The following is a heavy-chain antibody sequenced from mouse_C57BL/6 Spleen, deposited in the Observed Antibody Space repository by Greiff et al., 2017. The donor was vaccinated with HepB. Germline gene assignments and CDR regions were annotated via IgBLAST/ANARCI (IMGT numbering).Heavy chain of an antibody. J-gene: IGHJ2*01. CDR1: GYTFTSYW. Sequence: QVQLQQPGAELVKPGASVKLSCKASGYTFTSYWMQWVKQRPGQGLEWIGEIDPSDSYTNYNQKFKGKATLTVDTSSSTAYMQLSSLTSEDSAVYCCARDYYYGTSDYWGQGTTLTVSS. V-gene: IGHV1-50*01. CDR2: IDPSDSYT. D-gene: IGHD1-1*01. CDR3: ARDYYYGTSDY.